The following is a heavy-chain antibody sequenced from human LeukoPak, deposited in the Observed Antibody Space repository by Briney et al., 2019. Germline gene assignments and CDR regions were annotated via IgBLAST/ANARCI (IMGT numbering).Heavy chain of an antibody. CDR3: ARELASGD. Sequence: GGSLRLSCAASGFTFSTYWMHWVRQAPGKGLVWVSQINTDGNSTTYADSVKGRFTVSRDNAKNTLYLQMNSLRAEDTAVYYCARELASGDWGQETLVTVSS. CDR1: GFTFSTYW. J-gene: IGHJ4*02. D-gene: IGHD6-13*01. CDR2: INTDGNST. V-gene: IGHV3-74*01.